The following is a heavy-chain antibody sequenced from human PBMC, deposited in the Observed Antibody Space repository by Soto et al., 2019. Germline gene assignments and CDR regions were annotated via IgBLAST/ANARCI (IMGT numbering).Heavy chain of an antibody. CDR2: IYYSGST. Sequence: QVQLQESGPGLVKPSQTLSLTCTVSGGSISSGGYYWSWIRQHPGKGLEWIGYIYYSGSTYYNPALKSRVTISVDTSKNQFSLKLSSVTAADTAVYYCARELRDTVVNSWYFDLWGRGTLVTVSS. CDR1: GGSISSGGYY. D-gene: IGHD2-15*01. V-gene: IGHV4-31*03. J-gene: IGHJ2*01. CDR3: ARELRDTVVNSWYFDL.